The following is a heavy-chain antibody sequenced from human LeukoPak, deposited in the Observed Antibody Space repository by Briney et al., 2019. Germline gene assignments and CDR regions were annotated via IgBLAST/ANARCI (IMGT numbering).Heavy chain of an antibody. V-gene: IGHV4-34*01. D-gene: IGHD2-2*01. CDR3: ARGQVAVVPAYYYGMDV. Sequence: SETLSLTCAVYGGSFSGYYWSWIRQPPGKGLEWIGEINHSGSTNYNPSLKSRVTISVDTSKNQFSLKLSSVTAADTAVYYCARGQVAVVPAYYYGMDVWGQGTTVTVSS. CDR2: INHSGST. J-gene: IGHJ6*02. CDR1: GGSFSGYY.